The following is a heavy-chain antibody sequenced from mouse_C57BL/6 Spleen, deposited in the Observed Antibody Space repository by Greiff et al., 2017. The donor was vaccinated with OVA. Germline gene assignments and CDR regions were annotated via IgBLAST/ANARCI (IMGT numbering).Heavy chain of an antibody. Sequence: VQLKESGPGLVAPSQSLSITCTVSGFSLTSYAISWVRQPPGKGLEWLGVIWTGGGTNYNSALKSRLSISKDNSKSQVFLKMNSLQTDDTARYYCARRSGDYYGSSYEYFDVWGTGTTVTVSS. CDR2: IWTGGGT. CDR3: ARRSGDYYGSSYEYFDV. D-gene: IGHD1-1*01. V-gene: IGHV2-9-1*01. CDR1: GFSLTSYA. J-gene: IGHJ1*03.